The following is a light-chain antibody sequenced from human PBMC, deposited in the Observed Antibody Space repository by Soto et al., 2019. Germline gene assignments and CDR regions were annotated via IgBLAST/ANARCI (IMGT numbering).Light chain of an antibody. CDR1: SSNIGAGYD. J-gene: IGLJ1*01. Sequence: QSALTQPPSVSGAPGQRVIISCTGSSSNIGAGYDVHWYQQLPGTAPKLLIYGNSNRPSGVPDRFSGSKSGTSASLAITGLQAEDEADYYCHSYDSSLSGYVFGTGTKVTVL. V-gene: IGLV1-40*01. CDR3: HSYDSSLSGYV. CDR2: GNS.